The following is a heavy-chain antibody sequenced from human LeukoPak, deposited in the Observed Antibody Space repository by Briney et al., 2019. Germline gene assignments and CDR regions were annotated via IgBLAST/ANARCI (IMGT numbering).Heavy chain of an antibody. CDR1: GFTFSSYW. Sequence: GGSLTLSCAASGFTFSSYWMSWVRQAPWKGLDWVANIKQDGSEKYYVDSVKGRFTISRDNAKNSLYLQMNSLRAEDTAVYYCARDFDYSSNWFDPWGQGTLVTVSS. D-gene: IGHD4-11*01. V-gene: IGHV3-7*01. J-gene: IGHJ5*02. CDR3: ARDFDYSSNWFDP. CDR2: IKQDGSEK.